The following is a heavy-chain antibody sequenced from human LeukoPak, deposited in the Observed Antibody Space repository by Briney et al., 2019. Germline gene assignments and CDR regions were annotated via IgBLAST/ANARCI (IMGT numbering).Heavy chain of an antibody. Sequence: SVKVSCKASGGTFSSYAISWVRQAPGQGLEWMGGIIPIFGTANYAQKFQGRVTITADKSTSTAYMELSSLRSEDTAVYYCASGPQDFWSGYSNFDYWGQGTLVTVSS. CDR1: GGTFSSYA. J-gene: IGHJ4*02. V-gene: IGHV1-69*06. D-gene: IGHD3-3*01. CDR3: ASGPQDFWSGYSNFDY. CDR2: IIPIFGTA.